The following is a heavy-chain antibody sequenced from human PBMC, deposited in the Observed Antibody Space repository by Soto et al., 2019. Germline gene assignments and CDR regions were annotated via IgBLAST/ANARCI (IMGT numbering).Heavy chain of an antibody. V-gene: IGHV1-2*04. J-gene: IGHJ6*02. Sequence: ASVKVSCKASGYTFTGYYMHWVRQAPGQGLEWMGRINPNSGGTNYAQKFQGWVTMTRDTSISTAYMELSRLRSDDTAVYYCATESVDTAMEHRIGMDVWGQGTTVTVSS. D-gene: IGHD5-18*01. CDR3: ATESVDTAMEHRIGMDV. CDR2: INPNSGGT. CDR1: GYTFTGYY.